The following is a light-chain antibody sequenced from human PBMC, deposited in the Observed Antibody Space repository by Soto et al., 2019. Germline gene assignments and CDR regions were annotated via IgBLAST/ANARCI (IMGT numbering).Light chain of an antibody. V-gene: IGKV3D-15*01. CDR1: QSININ. CDR3: QQYQNWPPLT. CDR2: GAS. Sequence: EVLMTQPPATLSVSPGERVTLSCRASQSININLAWYQQKPGQAPRVLIYGASSRASGIPDRFSGSGSGTDFTLTISRLEHDDFAFYYCQQYQNWPPLTFGGGTRVEIK. J-gene: IGKJ4*01.